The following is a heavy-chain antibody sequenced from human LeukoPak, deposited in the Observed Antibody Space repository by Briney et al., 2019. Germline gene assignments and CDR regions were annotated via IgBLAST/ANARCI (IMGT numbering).Heavy chain of an antibody. V-gene: IGHV3-21*01. CDR2: ISSSSSYI. J-gene: IGHJ3*02. D-gene: IGHD2-21*01. Sequence: GGSLRLSCAASGFTFSSYSMNLVRRAPGKGLEWVSSISSSSSYIYYADSVKGRFTISRDNAKNSLYLQMNSLRAEDTAVYYCASVAAFDIWGQGTMVTVSS. CDR1: GFTFSSYS. CDR3: ASVAAFDI.